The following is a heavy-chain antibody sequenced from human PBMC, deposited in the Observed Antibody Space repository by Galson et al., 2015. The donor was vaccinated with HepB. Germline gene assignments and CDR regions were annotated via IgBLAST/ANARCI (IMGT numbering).Heavy chain of an antibody. CDR1: GFTFTSSA. CDR2: IVVGSGNT. J-gene: IGHJ4*02. CDR3: AAVPVGQSPPQDY. Sequence: SVKVSCKASGFTFTSSAMQWVRQARGQRLEWIGWIVVGSGNTNYAQKFQERVTITRDMSTSTAYMELSSLRSEDTAVYYCAAVPVGQSPPQDYWGQGTLVTVSS. V-gene: IGHV1-58*02. D-gene: IGHD3-16*01.